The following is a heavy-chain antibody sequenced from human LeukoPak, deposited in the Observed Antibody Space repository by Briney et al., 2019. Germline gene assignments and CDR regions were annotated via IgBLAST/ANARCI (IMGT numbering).Heavy chain of an antibody. J-gene: IGHJ6*03. CDR3: AKNRAAVAAAVYMDV. Sequence: GGSLRLSCAASGFTFSSYGMSWVRQAPGKGLGWVLAISASGGSTYYADSVKGRFTISRDNSKNTLYLQMNSLRAEDTAVYYCAKNRAAVAAAVYMDVWGKGTTVTVSS. D-gene: IGHD2-15*01. CDR1: GFTFSSYG. CDR2: ISASGGST. V-gene: IGHV3-23*01.